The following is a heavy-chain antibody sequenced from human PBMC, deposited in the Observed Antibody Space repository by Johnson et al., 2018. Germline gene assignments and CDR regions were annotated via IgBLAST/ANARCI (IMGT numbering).Heavy chain of an antibody. V-gene: IGHV3-30*14. CDR1: GITLSTYA. CDR2: ISYDGSNE. CDR3: ARGKVGSNYYYGMDV. Sequence: QVQLVESGGGVVQXGRSLRLSCTASGITLSTYAMHWVRQAPGKGLEWVTIISYDGSNEYYADSEKGRFSISRDDSKNTMYLQMNSLRGEDTAGYYCARGKVGSNYYYGMDVWGKGTTVTVSS. D-gene: IGHD1-26*01. J-gene: IGHJ6*04.